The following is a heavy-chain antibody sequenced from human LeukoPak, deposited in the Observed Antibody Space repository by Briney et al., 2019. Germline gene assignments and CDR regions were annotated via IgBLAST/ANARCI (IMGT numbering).Heavy chain of an antibody. D-gene: IGHD2-21*02. CDR1: GASISSSSYY. V-gene: IGHV4-39*07. Sequence: SETLSLTCTVSGASISSSSYYWVWIRQLPGKGLEWIGSIYTSGSTHYNPSLKSRVTISVDTSKNQLSLKLSSVTAADTAIYYCARDVRGCGGDFDDCEYYYNGMDVWGQGTTVTVSS. CDR2: IYTSGST. CDR3: ARDVRGCGGDFDDCEYYYNGMDV. J-gene: IGHJ6*02.